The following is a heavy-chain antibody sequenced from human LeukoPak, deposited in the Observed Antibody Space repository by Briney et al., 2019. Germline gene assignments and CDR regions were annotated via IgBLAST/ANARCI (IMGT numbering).Heavy chain of an antibody. CDR3: ATLAAAGLYFDY. Sequence: ASVKVSCKASGGTFSSYAISWVRQAPGQGLEWMGGIIPFFGTANYAQKFQGRVTITADESTGTAYMELSSLRSEDTAVYYCATLAAAGLYFDYWGQGTLVTVSS. CDR2: IIPFFGTA. V-gene: IGHV1-69*13. J-gene: IGHJ4*02. D-gene: IGHD6-13*01. CDR1: GGTFSSYA.